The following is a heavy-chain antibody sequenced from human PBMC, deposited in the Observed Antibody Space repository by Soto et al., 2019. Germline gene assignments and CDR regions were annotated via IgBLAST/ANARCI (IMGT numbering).Heavy chain of an antibody. J-gene: IGHJ3*02. V-gene: IGHV1-46*01. Sequence: ASVKVSFKASGYTFTSYYMHWVRQAPGQGLEWMGIINPSGGSTSYAQKFQGRVTMTRDTSTSTVYMELSSLRSEDTAVYYCARESGDFDWLLIGDAFDIWGQGTMVTVSS. CDR3: ARESGDFDWLLIGDAFDI. D-gene: IGHD3-9*01. CDR1: GYTFTSYY. CDR2: INPSGGST.